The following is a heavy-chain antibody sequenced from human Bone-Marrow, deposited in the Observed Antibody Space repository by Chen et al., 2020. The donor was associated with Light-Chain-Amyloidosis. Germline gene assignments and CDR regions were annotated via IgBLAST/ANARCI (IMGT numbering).Heavy chain of an antibody. V-gene: IGHV4-30-2*01. CDR1: SGPITSGGYS. D-gene: IGHD2-15*01. J-gene: IGHJ4*02. Sequence: QLQLQESGSGLVKPSETLSLTCAVPSGPITSGGYSWSWIRQPPGKGLEWIGYIYHSGTTYYNPSLKSRVSISVDRSKSQFSLKLTSVTAADTAVYYCARVLGCTGGSCYHYFDFWGQGTLVTVSS. CDR3: ARVLGCTGGSCYHYFDF. CDR2: IYHSGTT.